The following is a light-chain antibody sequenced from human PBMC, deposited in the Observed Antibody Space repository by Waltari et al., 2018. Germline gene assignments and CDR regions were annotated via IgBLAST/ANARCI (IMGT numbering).Light chain of an antibody. CDR3: CSYAGSYG. Sequence: QSALTQPRSVSGSPGQSVTLSCTGTSSDVGGYNYVSWYQQHPGKAPNLMIYDVSKRPSGVPDRFSGSKSGNTASLTISGLQAEDEADYYCCSYAGSYGFGTGTKVTVL. J-gene: IGLJ1*01. CDR2: DVS. CDR1: SSDVGGYNY. V-gene: IGLV2-11*01.